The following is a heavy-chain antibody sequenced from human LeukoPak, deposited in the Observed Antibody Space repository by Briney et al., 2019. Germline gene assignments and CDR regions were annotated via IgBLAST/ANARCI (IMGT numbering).Heavy chain of an antibody. Sequence: GGSLRLSCVASGFTFNHYGMNWVRQAPGKGLEWVSIISGSGDSAFYADPVKGRFTISRDNSKNTLYLQMNSLRAEDTAIYYCAQKRGGYTPFDYWGQGTLVTVSS. CDR2: ISGSGDSA. CDR3: AQKRGGYTPFDY. V-gene: IGHV3-23*01. J-gene: IGHJ4*02. D-gene: IGHD5-12*01. CDR1: GFTFNHYG.